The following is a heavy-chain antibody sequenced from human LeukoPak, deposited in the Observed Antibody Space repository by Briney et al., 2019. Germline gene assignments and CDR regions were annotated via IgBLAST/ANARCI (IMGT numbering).Heavy chain of an antibody. D-gene: IGHD2-15*01. Sequence: GGSLRLSCAASGFTFSDYYMSWIRQAPGKGLEWVSYISSSGSTIYYADSVKGRFTISRDNAKNSLYLQMNSLRAEDTAVYYCARGSCSGGSCSHYYYYMDVWGKGTTVTVSS. CDR2: ISSSGSTI. CDR3: ARGSCSGGSCSHYYYYMDV. V-gene: IGHV3-11*01. J-gene: IGHJ6*03. CDR1: GFTFSDYY.